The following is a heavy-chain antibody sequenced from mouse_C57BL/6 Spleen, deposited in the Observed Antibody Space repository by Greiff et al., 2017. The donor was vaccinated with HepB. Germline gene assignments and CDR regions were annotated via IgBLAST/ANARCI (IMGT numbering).Heavy chain of an antibody. J-gene: IGHJ2*01. CDR2: ISDGGSYT. Sequence: DVKLVESGGGLVKPGGSLKLSCAASGFTFSSYAMSWVRQTPEKRLEWVATISDGGSYTYYPDNVKGRFTISRDNAKNNLYLQMSHLKSEDTAMYYCARGHYGSPYYFDYWGQGTTLTVSS. V-gene: IGHV5-4*03. CDR1: GFTFSSYA. D-gene: IGHD1-1*01. CDR3: ARGHYGSPYYFDY.